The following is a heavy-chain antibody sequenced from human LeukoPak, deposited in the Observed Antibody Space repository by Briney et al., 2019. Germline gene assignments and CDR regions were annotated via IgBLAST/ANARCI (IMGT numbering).Heavy chain of an antibody. CDR1: GGSISSGGYS. CDR2: IYHSGST. Sequence: SETLSLTCAVSGGSISSGGYSWNWIRQPPGKGLEWIGYIYHSGSTYYNPSLKSRVTISVDRSKNQFSLKLSSVTAADTAVYYCARGERRLDFDYWGQGTLVTVSS. D-gene: IGHD4-17*01. CDR3: ARGERRLDFDY. V-gene: IGHV4-30-2*01. J-gene: IGHJ4*02.